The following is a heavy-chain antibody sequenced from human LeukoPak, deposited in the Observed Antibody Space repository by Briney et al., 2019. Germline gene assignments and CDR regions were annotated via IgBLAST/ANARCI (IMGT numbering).Heavy chain of an antibody. D-gene: IGHD2-2*01. CDR3: ARQQYQLLFGGY. V-gene: IGHV4-38-2*01. CDR1: GYSISSGYY. Sequence: SETLSLTCAVSGYSISSGYYWGRIRQPPGKGLEWIGSIYHSGSTYYNPSPKSRVTISVDTSKNQFSLKLSSVTAADTAVYYCARQQYQLLFGGYWGQGTLVTVSS. CDR2: IYHSGST. J-gene: IGHJ4*02.